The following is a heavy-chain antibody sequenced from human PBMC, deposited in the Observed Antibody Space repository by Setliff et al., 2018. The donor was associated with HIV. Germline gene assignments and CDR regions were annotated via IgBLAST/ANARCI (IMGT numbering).Heavy chain of an antibody. V-gene: IGHV3-7*01. D-gene: IGHD5-12*01. CDR2: IKQDGSEK. J-gene: IGHJ4*02. CDR3: ARDWRSGYDLNFGY. CDR1: GFTFSSYW. Sequence: GGSLRLSCAASGFTFSSYWMSWVRQAPGKGLEWVAKIKQDGSEKYYVDSVKGRFTISRDNAKNSLYLQMNSLRAEDTAMYYCARDWRSGYDLNFGYWGQGTLVTVSS.